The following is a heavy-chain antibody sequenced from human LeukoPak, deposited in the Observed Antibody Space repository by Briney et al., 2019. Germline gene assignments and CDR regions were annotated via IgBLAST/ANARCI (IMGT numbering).Heavy chain of an antibody. CDR3: AKLDGSATSPY. V-gene: IGHV3-23*01. CDR1: GFTFSNYA. J-gene: IGHJ4*02. CDR2: ISGSGGST. D-gene: IGHD3-10*01. Sequence: GGSLRLSCAASGFTFSNYAMSWVRQAPGEGLEWVSTISGSGGSTYYADSVKGRFTISRDNSKNTPYLQVNSLRAEDTALYYCAKLDGSATSPYWGQGTLVTVSS.